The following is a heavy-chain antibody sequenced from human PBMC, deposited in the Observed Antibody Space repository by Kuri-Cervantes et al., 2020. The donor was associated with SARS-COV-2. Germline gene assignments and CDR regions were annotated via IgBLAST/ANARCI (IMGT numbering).Heavy chain of an antibody. CDR3: AKDIIAAAGMTIDY. Sequence: GGSLRLSCAASGFTFSSYSMNWVRQAPEKGLEWVSYISSSSSTIYYADSVKGRFTISRDNAKNSLYLQMNSLRAEDTALYYCAKDIIAAAGMTIDYWGQGTLVTVSS. J-gene: IGHJ4*02. CDR1: GFTFSSYS. D-gene: IGHD6-13*01. V-gene: IGHV3-48*04. CDR2: ISSSSSTI.